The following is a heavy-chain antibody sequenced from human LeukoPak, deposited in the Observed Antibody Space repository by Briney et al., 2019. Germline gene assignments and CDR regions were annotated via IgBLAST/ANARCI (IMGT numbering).Heavy chain of an antibody. CDR3: ASVEPTYYYDSSGYYSDGWFDP. D-gene: IGHD3-22*01. CDR2: ISAYNGNT. Sequence: GASVKVSCKASGYTFTSYGISWVRPAPGQGLEWMGWISAYNGNTNYAQKLQGRVTMTTDTSTSTAYMELRSLRSDDTAVYYCASVEPTYYYDSSGYYSDGWFDPWGQGTLVTVSS. J-gene: IGHJ5*02. V-gene: IGHV1-18*01. CDR1: GYTFTSYG.